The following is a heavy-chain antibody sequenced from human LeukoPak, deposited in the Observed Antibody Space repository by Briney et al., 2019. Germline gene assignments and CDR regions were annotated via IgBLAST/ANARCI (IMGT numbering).Heavy chain of an antibody. Sequence: GASVKVSCKASGYTFTSYYMHWVRQAPGQGLEWMGIINPSGGSTSYAQKFQGRVTMTRDTSTSTVYMELSSLRSEDTAVYYCARVRTYDSSGYYYDLGEYFQHWGQGTLVTVSS. J-gene: IGHJ1*01. V-gene: IGHV1-46*01. CDR2: INPSGGST. CDR3: ARVRTYDSSGYYYDLGEYFQH. CDR1: GYTFTSYY. D-gene: IGHD3-22*01.